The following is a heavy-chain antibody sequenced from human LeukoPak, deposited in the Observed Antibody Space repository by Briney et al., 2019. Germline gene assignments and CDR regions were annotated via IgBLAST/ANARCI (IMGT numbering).Heavy chain of an antibody. D-gene: IGHD1-26*01. CDR3: ARDLGGPAGS. J-gene: IGHJ1*01. Sequence: GGSLRLSCVASGFAFSRYWMHWVRQVPGKGLEWVLRLNEDGRTTTYADSVQGRVAISRDNSKNTLYLVMYSLRVDDTALYYCARDLGGPAGSWGQGTLVTVSS. CDR1: GFAFSRYW. CDR2: LNEDGRTT. V-gene: IGHV3-74*01.